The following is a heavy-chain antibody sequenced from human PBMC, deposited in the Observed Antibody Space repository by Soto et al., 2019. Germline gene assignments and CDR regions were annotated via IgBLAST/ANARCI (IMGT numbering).Heavy chain of an antibody. D-gene: IGHD3-3*01. CDR2: IYYSGST. CDR1: GGSISSGGYY. J-gene: IGHJ3*02. V-gene: IGHV4-31*03. Sequence: QVQLQESGPGLVKPSQTLSLTCTVSGGSISSGGYYWSWIRQHPGKGLEGIGYIYYSGSTYYNPSLKSRGNISVDTSKNQFSQKLSSVTAADTAVYYCARAHGPDFWSGYYGAFDIWGQGTMVTVSS. CDR3: ARAHGPDFWSGYYGAFDI.